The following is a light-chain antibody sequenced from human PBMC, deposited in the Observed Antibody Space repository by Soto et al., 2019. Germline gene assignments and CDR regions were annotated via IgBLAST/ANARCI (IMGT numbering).Light chain of an antibody. CDR1: SRDIGDYNY. CDR2: DVS. V-gene: IGLV2-14*03. CDR3: SSSTSSSTLVL. J-gene: IGLJ2*01. Sequence: QSALTQPASVSGSPGQSITLSCTGTSRDIGDYNYVSWYQKHPGKAPKLMIFDVSDRPSGVSNRFSGSKSGNTASLTISGLQAEDEADYYCSSSTSSSTLVLFGGGTKLTVL.